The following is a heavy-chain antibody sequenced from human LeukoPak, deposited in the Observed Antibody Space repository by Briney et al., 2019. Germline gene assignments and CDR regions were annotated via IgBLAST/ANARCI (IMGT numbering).Heavy chain of an antibody. CDR3: AKERSSIAARPGWFDP. J-gene: IGHJ5*02. Sequence: GGSLRLSCAASGFTFSSYAMHWVRQAPGKGLEYVSAISSNGGSTYYANSVKGRFTISRDNSKNTLYLQMGSLRAEDTAVYYCAKERSSIAARPGWFDPWGQGTLVTVSS. CDR1: GFTFSSYA. V-gene: IGHV3-64*01. D-gene: IGHD6-6*01. CDR2: ISSNGGST.